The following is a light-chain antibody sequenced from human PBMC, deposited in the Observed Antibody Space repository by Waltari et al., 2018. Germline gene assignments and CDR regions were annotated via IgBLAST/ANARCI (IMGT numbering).Light chain of an antibody. Sequence: QSALTQPASVSGSPGQSITISCTGTSSDVGSYTLVSWYQQSPGKAPNVVVLEVNKRPSGVSERFSGSKSGNTASLTIAGLQAEDEAFYYCCSYAGSGTLVYAFGSGTEVTVL. V-gene: IGLV2-23*02. CDR1: SSDVGSYTL. CDR3: CSYAGSGTLVYA. J-gene: IGLJ1*01. CDR2: EVN.